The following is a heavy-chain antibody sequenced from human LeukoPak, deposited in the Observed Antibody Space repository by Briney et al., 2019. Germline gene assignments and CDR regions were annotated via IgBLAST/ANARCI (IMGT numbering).Heavy chain of an antibody. CDR3: AKDLSYGDTSYFYYYMDV. CDR1: GFIYSNFA. Sequence: PGGSLRLSCAASGFIYSNFAMNWVRQAPGKGLEWVSVISGSGGSSFYADSVKGRFIISRDNSKNTLYLQMNSLRVEDTAQYYCAKDLSYGDTSYFYYYMDVWGKGTTVTASS. D-gene: IGHD4-17*01. CDR2: ISGSGGSS. J-gene: IGHJ6*03. V-gene: IGHV3-23*01.